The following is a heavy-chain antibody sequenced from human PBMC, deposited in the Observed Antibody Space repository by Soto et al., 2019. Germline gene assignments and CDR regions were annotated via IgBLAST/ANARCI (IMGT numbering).Heavy chain of an antibody. D-gene: IGHD3-22*01. CDR2: IVVGSGNT. J-gene: IGHJ3*02. Sequence: ASVKVSCKASGFTFTSSAVQWVRQARGQRLEWIGWIVVGSGNTNYAQKFQERVTITRDMSTSTAYMELSSLRSEDTAVYYCAAESGAVDSSGYYHYDAFDIWGQGTMVTVSS. CDR1: GFTFTSSA. CDR3: AAESGAVDSSGYYHYDAFDI. V-gene: IGHV1-58*01.